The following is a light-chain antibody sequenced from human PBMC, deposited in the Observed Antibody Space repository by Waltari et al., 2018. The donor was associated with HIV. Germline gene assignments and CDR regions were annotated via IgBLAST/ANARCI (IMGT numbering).Light chain of an antibody. J-gene: IGKJ4*01. V-gene: IGKV3-20*01. CDR3: QQYDKSPLT. Sequence: VLTQSPGTLSLSPGERATLSCRASQGVTNTYLAWYQQKPGQAPRLRIYGASYRATGIPDRFSGSGSGTDFTLTISRLESEDFAVYYCQQYDKSPLTFGGGTKLEI. CDR1: QGVTNTY. CDR2: GAS.